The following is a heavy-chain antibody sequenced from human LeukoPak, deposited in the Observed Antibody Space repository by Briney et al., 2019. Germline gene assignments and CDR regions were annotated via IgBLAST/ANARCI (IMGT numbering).Heavy chain of an antibody. V-gene: IGHV3-30*02. J-gene: IGHJ4*02. CDR3: AKRISGAYYSLLDY. Sequence: GGSLRLSCSASGFIFSTYGVHWVRQAPGKGLEWVAFIRNDKSSEHYADSVKGRFTISRDNSKNTLYLQMNSLRPEDTAVYYCAKRISGAYYSLLDYWGQGTLVIVSS. CDR2: IRNDKSSE. CDR1: GFIFSTYG. D-gene: IGHD1-26*01.